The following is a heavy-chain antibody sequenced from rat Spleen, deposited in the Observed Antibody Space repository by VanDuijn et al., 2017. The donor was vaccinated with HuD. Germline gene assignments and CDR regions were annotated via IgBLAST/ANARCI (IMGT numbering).Heavy chain of an antibody. D-gene: IGHD1-11*01. Sequence: EVQLVESGGGLVQPGRSLKLSCVASGFTFHNYWMTWIRQAPGKGLEWISSITTTGGSTYYSGSVKGRFTISRDNAKSTLYLQMASLRSEDTATYYCSREGLYGNFFDYCAKESWSQSP. CDR1: GFTFHNYW. CDR3: SREGLYGNFFDY. J-gene: IGHJ2*01. V-gene: IGHV5-31*01. CDR2: ITTTGGST.